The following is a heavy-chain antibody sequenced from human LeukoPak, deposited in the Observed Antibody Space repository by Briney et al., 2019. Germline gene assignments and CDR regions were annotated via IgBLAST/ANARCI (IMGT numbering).Heavy chain of an antibody. V-gene: IGHV3-48*03. CDR3: ARDTGYSGFDY. D-gene: IGHD3-10*01. CDR1: GFTFSSYE. CDR2: ISSSGSTI. Sequence: GGSLRLSCAASGFTFSSYEMNWVRQDPAKGLEWVSYISSSGSTIFHADSVKGRITISRDNAKNSLYLQMKSLRAEDTAVYYCARDTGYSGFDYWGQGTLVTVSS. J-gene: IGHJ4*02.